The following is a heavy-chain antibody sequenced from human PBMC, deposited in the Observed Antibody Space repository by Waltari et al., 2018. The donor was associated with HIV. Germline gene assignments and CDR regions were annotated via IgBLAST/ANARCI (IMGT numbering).Heavy chain of an antibody. CDR3: ARGEGGDIVPVRFDP. CDR2: INHSGST. J-gene: IGHJ5*02. D-gene: IGHD2-8*02. CDR1: GGSFSGYY. Sequence: QVQLQQWGAGLLKPSETLSLTCAVYGGSFSGYYWSWIRQPPGKGLEWIGEINHSGSTNYNPSLKIRVTISVDTSKNQFSLKLSSVTAADTAVYYCARGEGGDIVPVRFDPWGQGTLVTVSS. V-gene: IGHV4-34*01.